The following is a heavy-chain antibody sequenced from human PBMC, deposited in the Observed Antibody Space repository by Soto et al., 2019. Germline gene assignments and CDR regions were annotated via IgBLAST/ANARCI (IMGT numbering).Heavy chain of an antibody. CDR2: IWYDGSNK. CDR3: ARVDTARYYYYGMDV. CDR1: GFTFSSYG. V-gene: IGHV3-33*01. Sequence: QVQLVESGGGVVQPGRSLRLSCAASGFTFSSYGMHWVRQAPGKGLEWVAVIWYDGSNKYYADSVKGRFTISRDNSKNTLDLQMNSLRAEDTAVYYCARVDTARYYYYGMDVWGQRTTVTVSS. J-gene: IGHJ6*02. D-gene: IGHD5-18*01.